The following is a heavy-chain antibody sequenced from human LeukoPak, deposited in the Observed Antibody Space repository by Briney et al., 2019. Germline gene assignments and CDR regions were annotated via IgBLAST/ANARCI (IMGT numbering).Heavy chain of an antibody. D-gene: IGHD3-10*01. CDR1: GFTFSTYS. V-gene: IGHV3-23*01. CDR3: AKLSVWDGSGNYDY. Sequence: GGSLRLSCAASGFTFSTYSLSWVRQAPGKGLEWVSGISGSGTNTYYADSVKGRFTISRDNSKNTLYLQMNSLRAEDTAVYYCAKLSVWDGSGNYDYWGQGTLVTVSS. J-gene: IGHJ4*02. CDR2: ISGSGTNT.